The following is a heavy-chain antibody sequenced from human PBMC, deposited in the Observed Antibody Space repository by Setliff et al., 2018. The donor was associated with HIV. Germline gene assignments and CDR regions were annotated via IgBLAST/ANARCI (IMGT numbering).Heavy chain of an antibody. V-gene: IGHV3-23*01. CDR2: MSGSGANA. CDR1: TFSSYA. CDR3: AKTSNTGYLFCSDY. D-gene: IGHD3-9*01. Sequence: TFSSYAMSWVRQAPGKGLQWVSAMSGSGANAYYADSVKGRFTISRDFSDNTLYLQMNSLRAEDTAVYYCAKTSNTGYLFCSDYWGQGTLVTGLL. J-gene: IGHJ4*02.